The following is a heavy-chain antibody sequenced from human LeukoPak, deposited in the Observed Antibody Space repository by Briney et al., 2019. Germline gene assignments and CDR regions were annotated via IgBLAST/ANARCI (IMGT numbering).Heavy chain of an antibody. CDR3: VRGVRPSVGMDV. CDR2: IYPDGGT. J-gene: IGHJ6*02. V-gene: IGHV3-66*01. D-gene: IGHD6-6*01. Sequence: GGALILSCEASGFTISNNYMNWVRPAPGKGLEWVSTIYPDGGTYYPDSVRNRFTISRDTFKNTLFLQMNSLSGGDTAHYYCVRGVRPSVGMDVWVQGTTLIVSS. CDR1: GFTISNNY.